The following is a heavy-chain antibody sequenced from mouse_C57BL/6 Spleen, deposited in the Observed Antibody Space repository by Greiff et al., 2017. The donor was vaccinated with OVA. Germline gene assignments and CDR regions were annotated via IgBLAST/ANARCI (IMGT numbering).Heavy chain of an antibody. CDR3: ANYGSRYFDV. V-gene: IGHV1-81*01. D-gene: IGHD1-1*01. J-gene: IGHJ1*03. CDR1: GYTFTSYG. CDR2: IYPRSGNT. Sequence: VQLQQSGAELARPGASVKLSCKASGYTFTSYGISWVKQRTGQGLEWIGEIYPRSGNTYYNEKFKGKATLTADKSSSTAYMELCSLTSEDSAVYFCANYGSRYFDVWGTGTTVTVSS.